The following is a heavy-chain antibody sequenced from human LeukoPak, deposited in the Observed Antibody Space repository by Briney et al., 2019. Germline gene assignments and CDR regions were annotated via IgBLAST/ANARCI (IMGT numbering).Heavy chain of an antibody. CDR1: GGSFSGYY. CDR3: ATRAGYGDDGGWFDP. V-gene: IGHV4-34*01. Sequence: SETLSLTCAVYGGSFSGYYWSWIRQPPGKGLEWIGEINHSGSTNYNPSLKSRVTISVDTSKNQFSLKLSSVTAADTAVYYCATRAGYGDDGGWFDPWGQGTLVTVSS. D-gene: IGHD4-17*01. CDR2: INHSGST. J-gene: IGHJ5*02.